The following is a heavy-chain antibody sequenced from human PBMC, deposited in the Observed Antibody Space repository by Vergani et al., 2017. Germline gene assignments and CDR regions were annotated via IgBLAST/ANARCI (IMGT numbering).Heavy chain of an antibody. CDR2: IYYSGST. J-gene: IGHJ4*02. CDR3: ARYNIGFDY. Sequence: QVQLQESGPGLVKPSQTLSLTCTVSGGSISSYYWSWIRQPPGKGLEWIGYIYYSGSTNDNPSLKSRVTISVDPSKNQFSLKLSSVTAADTAVYYCARYNIGFDYGGQGTLVTVSS. V-gene: IGHV4-59*01. CDR1: GGSISSYY. D-gene: IGHD1-14*01.